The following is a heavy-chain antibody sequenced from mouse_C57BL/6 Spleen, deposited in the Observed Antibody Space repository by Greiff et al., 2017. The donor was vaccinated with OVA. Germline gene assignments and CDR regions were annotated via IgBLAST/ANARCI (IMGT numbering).Heavy chain of an antibody. V-gene: IGHV14-1*01. CDR3: TTDTRGYLEV. Sequence: VQLQQSGAELVRPGASVTLSCTASGFNIKDYYMHWVKQRPEQGLEWIGRIDPEDGGTEYAPNFQGKATMTADTSSNTAYLQLLSLPSEDTAVYYCTTDTRGYLEVWGTGTTVTVSS. D-gene: IGHD5-1-1*01. CDR1: GFNIKDYY. J-gene: IGHJ1*03. CDR2: IDPEDGGT.